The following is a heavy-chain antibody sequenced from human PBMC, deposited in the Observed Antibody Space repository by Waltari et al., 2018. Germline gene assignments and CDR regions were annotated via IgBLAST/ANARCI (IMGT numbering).Heavy chain of an antibody. V-gene: IGHV3-21*01. D-gene: IGHD2-15*01. CDR2: ISSSSSYR. Sequence: EVQLVESGGGLVKPGGSLRLSCAASGFTFSSYSMNWVRQAPGKGLEWVSSISSSSSYRYYADSVKGRFTISRDNAKNSLYLQMNSLRAEDTAVYYCARDKYCSGGSCSYAFDIWGQGTMVTVSS. J-gene: IGHJ3*02. CDR3: ARDKYCSGGSCSYAFDI. CDR1: GFTFSSYS.